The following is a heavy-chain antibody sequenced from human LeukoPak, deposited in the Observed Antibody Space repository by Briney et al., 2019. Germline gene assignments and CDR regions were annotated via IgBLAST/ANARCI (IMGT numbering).Heavy chain of an antibody. CDR2: INHSGST. CDR1: GGSFSGYC. J-gene: IGHJ4*02. V-gene: IGHV4-34*01. CDR3: ARGEYYDYVWGSYCSVDY. D-gene: IGHD3-16*02. Sequence: PSETLSLTCAVYGGSFSGYCWSWIRQSPGKGLEWIGEINHSGSTNYNPSLKSRVTISVDTSKNQFSLKLSSVTAADTAVYYCARGEYYDYVWGSYCSVDYWGQGTLVTVSS.